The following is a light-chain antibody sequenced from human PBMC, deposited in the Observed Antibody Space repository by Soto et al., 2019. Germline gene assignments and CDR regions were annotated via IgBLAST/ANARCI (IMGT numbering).Light chain of an antibody. J-gene: IGKJ1*01. CDR3: QQYHSYWT. CDR1: QSLLHSDGTTY. V-gene: IGKV2-29*03. Sequence: DIVMTQTPLSLSVTPGQPASISCKSSQSLLHSDGTTYLYWYLQKPGKAPKLLIYDASSLESGVPQRFSGSGSGTEFTLTISSLQTDDFSTYYCQQYHSYWTFGQGTKVDIK. CDR2: DAS.